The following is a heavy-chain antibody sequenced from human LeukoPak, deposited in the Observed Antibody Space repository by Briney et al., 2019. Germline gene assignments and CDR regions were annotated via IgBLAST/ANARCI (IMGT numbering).Heavy chain of an antibody. CDR3: ARVSSASCHDY. V-gene: IGHV4-31*11. J-gene: IGHJ4*02. CDR1: GGSISSGGYY. Sequence: SQTLSLTCAVSGGSISSGGYYWSWIRQHPGKGLEWIGYIYYSGSTYYNPSLKSRVTISVDTSKNQFSLKLSSVTAADTAVYYCARVSSASCHDYWGQGSLVTVSS. D-gene: IGHD2-2*01. CDR2: IYYSGST.